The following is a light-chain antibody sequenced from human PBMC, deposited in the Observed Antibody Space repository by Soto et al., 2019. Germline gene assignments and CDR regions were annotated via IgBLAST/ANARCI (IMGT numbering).Light chain of an antibody. J-gene: IGKJ4*01. CDR1: QDIANY. CDR3: QPYDNLPLT. V-gene: IGKV1-33*01. Sequence: IQMTQSPSSLSASVGDRVTITCQASQDIANYLNCYQQKAGRAPKFLIYDASNLETGVPSRFSGSGSGTEFTLTVSSLQHEDIATYYCQPYDNLPLTFGGGTQVASK. CDR2: DAS.